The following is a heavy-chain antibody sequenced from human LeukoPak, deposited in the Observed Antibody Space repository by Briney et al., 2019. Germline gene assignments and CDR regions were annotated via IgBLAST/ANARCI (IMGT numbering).Heavy chain of an antibody. CDR3: ARAGYCSSTTCPDAFDI. V-gene: IGHV4-34*01. CDR2: INHSGST. D-gene: IGHD2-2*01. J-gene: IGHJ3*02. Sequence: PSETLSLTCAVYGGSFSGYYWSWIRQPPGKGLEWFGEINHSGSTNYNPTLKSRVTISVDTSKNHLSLKLSSVTAADTAVYYCARAGYCSSTTCPDAFDIWGQGTKVTVSS. CDR1: GGSFSGYY.